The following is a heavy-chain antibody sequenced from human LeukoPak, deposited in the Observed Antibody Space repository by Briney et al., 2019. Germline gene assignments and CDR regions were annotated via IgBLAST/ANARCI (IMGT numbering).Heavy chain of an antibody. Sequence: GASVKVSCKASSYTFTSYGISWVRQAPGQGPEWMGWINTYNGNTNYAQNLQGRVTMATDTSTSTAYIELRSRRTDDTAVLYCAITVSGDAWGVWFDPWGHGTLVTVSS. J-gene: IGHJ5*02. D-gene: IGHD2-15*01. V-gene: IGHV1-18*01. CDR2: INTYNGNT. CDR1: SYTFTSYG. CDR3: AITVSGDAWGVWFDP.